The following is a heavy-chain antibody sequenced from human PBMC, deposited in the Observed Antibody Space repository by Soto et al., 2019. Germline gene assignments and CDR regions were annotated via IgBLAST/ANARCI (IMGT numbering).Heavy chain of an antibody. CDR3: ARRGVIFGGRNWFDP. D-gene: IGHD3-3*01. V-gene: IGHV4-59*01. CDR1: GGSISSYY. Sequence: SETLSLTCTVSGGSISSYYWSWIRQPPGKGLEWIGYIYYSGSTNYNPSLKSRVTISVDTSKNQFSLKLSSVTAADTAVYYCARRGVIFGGRNWFDPWGQGTLVTVSS. J-gene: IGHJ5*02. CDR2: IYYSGST.